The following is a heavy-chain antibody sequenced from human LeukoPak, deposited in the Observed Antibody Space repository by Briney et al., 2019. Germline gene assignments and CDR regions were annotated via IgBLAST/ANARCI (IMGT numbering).Heavy chain of an antibody. J-gene: IGHJ6*04. Sequence: ASVKVSCKASGYTFTGYYMHWVRQAPGQGLEWMGWINPNSGGTNYAQKFQGRVTMTRDTSISTAYMELSRLRSDDTAVYYCAGQERYCSSTSCYLRNWGKGTTVTVSS. D-gene: IGHD2-2*01. V-gene: IGHV1-2*02. CDR2: INPNSGGT. CDR1: GYTFTGYY. CDR3: AGQERYCSSTSCYLRN.